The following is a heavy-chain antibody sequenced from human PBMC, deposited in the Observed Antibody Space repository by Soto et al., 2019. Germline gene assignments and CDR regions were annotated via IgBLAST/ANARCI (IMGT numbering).Heavy chain of an antibody. CDR3: ARGGLLWKVKSYCDY. CDR2: SIPIFGTA. CDR1: GGTFSSYA. D-gene: IGHD2-15*01. V-gene: IGHV1-69*01. J-gene: IGHJ4*02. Sequence: QVQLVQSGAEVKKPGSSVKVSCKASGGTFSSYAISWVRQAPGQGLEWMGGSIPIFGTANYAQKCQGRVKITADESTSTAYMALSSLRSEDTAVYYCARGGLLWKVKSYCDYWGQGTLVTGSS.